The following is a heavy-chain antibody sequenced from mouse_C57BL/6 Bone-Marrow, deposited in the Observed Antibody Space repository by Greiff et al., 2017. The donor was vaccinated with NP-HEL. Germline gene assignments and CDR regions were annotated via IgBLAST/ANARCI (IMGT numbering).Heavy chain of an antibody. J-gene: IGHJ4*01. Sequence: EVQVVESGGGLVQPGGSLKLSCAASGFTFSDYYMYWVRQTPEKRLEWVAYISNGGGSTYYPDTVKGRFTISRDNAKNTLYLQMSRLKSEDTAMYYCARQRGTTVVAPYAMDYWGQGTSVTVSS. V-gene: IGHV5-12*01. CDR3: ARQRGTTVVAPYAMDY. D-gene: IGHD1-1*01. CDR2: ISNGGGST. CDR1: GFTFSDYY.